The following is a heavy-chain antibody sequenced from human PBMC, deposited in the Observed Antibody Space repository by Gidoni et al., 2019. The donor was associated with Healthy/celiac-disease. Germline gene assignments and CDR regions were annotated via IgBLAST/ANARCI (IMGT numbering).Heavy chain of an antibody. CDR1: GFPFSSYS. CDR3: ARDPYYDSSRNPY. D-gene: IGHD3-22*01. CDR2: ISSSSSYI. J-gene: IGHJ4*02. V-gene: IGHV3-21*01. Sequence: EVQLVESGGGLVKPGGSLRLSCAASGFPFSSYSMKWVRQAPGKGLDWVSSISSSSSYIYYADSVKGRFTISRDNAKNSLYLQMNSLRAEDTAVYYCARDPYYDSSRNPYWGQGTLVTVSS.